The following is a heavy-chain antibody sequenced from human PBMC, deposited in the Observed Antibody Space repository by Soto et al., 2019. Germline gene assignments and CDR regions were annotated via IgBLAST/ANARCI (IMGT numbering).Heavy chain of an antibody. V-gene: IGHV4-59*08. Sequence: SETLSLTCTVSGGSISSYYWSWIRQPPGKGLEWIGYIYYSGSTNYNPSLKRRVTISVDTSKNQFSLKLSSVTAADTAVYYCARPRVGIADAFDIWGQGPMVTVSS. J-gene: IGHJ3*02. CDR1: GGSISSYY. D-gene: IGHD6-13*01. CDR3: ARPRVGIADAFDI. CDR2: IYYSGST.